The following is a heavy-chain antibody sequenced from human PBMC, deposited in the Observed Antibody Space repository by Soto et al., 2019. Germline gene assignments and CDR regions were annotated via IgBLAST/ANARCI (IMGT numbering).Heavy chain of an antibody. CDR3: ARAHTSGWYVIDY. Sequence: KPSETLSLTCTVSGGSMSSYYWSWIRQPPGMGLEWIGYIYSSGSTNYNPSLRSRVTMSVDASKNQFSLKLSSVTAADTAVFYCARAHTSGWYVIDYWGQGTLVTVSS. V-gene: IGHV4-59*01. D-gene: IGHD6-19*01. CDR2: IYSSGST. J-gene: IGHJ4*02. CDR1: GGSMSSYY.